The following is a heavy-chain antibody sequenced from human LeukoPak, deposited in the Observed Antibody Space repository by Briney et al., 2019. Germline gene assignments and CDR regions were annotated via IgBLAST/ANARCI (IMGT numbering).Heavy chain of an antibody. CDR3: PAPPPGYYGFD. CDR2: NKSKADGGTV. Sequence: GGSLRLSCAASGFTFSNALMSWVRQAPGKGLEWVGRNKSKADGGTVDYAAPVKGRFIISRDDSKNTLCLQMNSLKSEDTAVYYCPAPPPGYYGFDWGQGTLVTVSS. CDR1: GFTFSNAL. D-gene: IGHD5-12*01. J-gene: IGHJ4*02. V-gene: IGHV3-15*05.